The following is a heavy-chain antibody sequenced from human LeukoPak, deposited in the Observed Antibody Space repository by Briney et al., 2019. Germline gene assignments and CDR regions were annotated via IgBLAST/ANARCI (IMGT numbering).Heavy chain of an antibody. V-gene: IGHV1-58*02. CDR3: AADSDGYNDGDAFDI. CDR1: GFTFTSSA. Sequence: SVKVSCKASGFTFTSSAMQWVRQARGQRLEWIGWIVVGSGNTNYAQKFQERVTITRDMSTSTAYMELSSLRSEDTAVYYCAADSDGYNDGDAFDIWGQGTMVTVSS. CDR2: IVVGSGNT. D-gene: IGHD5-24*01. J-gene: IGHJ3*02.